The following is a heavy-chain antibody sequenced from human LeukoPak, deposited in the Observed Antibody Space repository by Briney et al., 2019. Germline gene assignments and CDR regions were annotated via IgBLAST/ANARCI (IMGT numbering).Heavy chain of an antibody. J-gene: IGHJ4*01. CDR2: IIPIFGTA. Sequence: ASVKVSCKASGGTFSSYAISWVRQAPGQGLEWMGGIIPIFGTANYAQKFQGRVTITTDESTSTAYMELSSLRAEDTAVYYCARDGTAAGLYFDLWGQGTLVTVSS. CDR1: GGTFSSYA. D-gene: IGHD6-13*01. V-gene: IGHV1-69*05. CDR3: ARDGTAAGLYFDL.